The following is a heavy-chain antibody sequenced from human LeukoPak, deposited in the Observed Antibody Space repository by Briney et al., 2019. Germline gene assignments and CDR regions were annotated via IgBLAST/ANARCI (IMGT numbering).Heavy chain of an antibody. V-gene: IGHV3-15*01. CDR2: IKSKTDGGTT. CDR1: GFTFSNAW. J-gene: IGHJ4*02. D-gene: IGHD1-1*01. CDR3: TTEYSRWILSKPFDY. Sequence: GVSLRLSCAASGFTFSNAWMSWVRQAPGKGLEWVGRIKSKTDGGTTDYAAPVKGRFTISRDDSKNTLYLQMNSLKTEDTAVYYCTTEYSRWILSKPFDYWGQGTLVTVSS.